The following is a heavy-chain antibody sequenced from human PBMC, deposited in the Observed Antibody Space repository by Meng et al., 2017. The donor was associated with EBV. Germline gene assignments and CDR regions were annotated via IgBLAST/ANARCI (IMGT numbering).Heavy chain of an antibody. D-gene: IGHD6-13*01. Sequence: QITWEEAGSTLVKPTQTLTLTCAFSGFSLSTSGVGVGWIRQPPGKALEWLALIYWDDDKRYSPSLKSRLTITKDTSKNQVVLTMTNMDPVDTATYYCAHRRDEYSSSWYGWFDPWGQGTLVTVSS. V-gene: IGHV2-5*02. CDR1: GFSLSTSGVG. CDR3: AHRRDEYSSSWYGWFDP. CDR2: IYWDDDK. J-gene: IGHJ5*02.